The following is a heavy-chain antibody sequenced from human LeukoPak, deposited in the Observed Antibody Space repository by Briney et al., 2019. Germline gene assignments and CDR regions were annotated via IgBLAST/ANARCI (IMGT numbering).Heavy chain of an antibody. Sequence: SVKVSCKASGGTFSSYAISWVRQAPGQGLEWMGGIIPIFGTANYAQKFQGRVTITADESTSTAYMELSSLRSEDTAVYYCARGGHCSSTSCYPPRYYYGMDVWGKGTTVTVSS. J-gene: IGHJ6*04. CDR3: ARGGHCSSTSCYPPRYYYGMDV. CDR2: IIPIFGTA. D-gene: IGHD2-2*01. V-gene: IGHV1-69*13. CDR1: GGTFSSYA.